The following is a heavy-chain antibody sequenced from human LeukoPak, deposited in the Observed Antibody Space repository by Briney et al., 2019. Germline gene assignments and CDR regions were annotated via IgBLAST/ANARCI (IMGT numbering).Heavy chain of an antibody. Sequence: KPSETLSLTCTVSGGSISSSSYYWGWIRQPPGKGLEWIGSIYYSGSTYYNPSLKSRVTISVDTSKNQFSLKLSSVTAADTAVYYCARQLGLQNGYWGQGTLVTVSS. CDR2: IYYSGST. D-gene: IGHD2-8*01. V-gene: IGHV4-39*01. CDR3: ARQLGLQNGY. J-gene: IGHJ4*02. CDR1: GGSISSSSYY.